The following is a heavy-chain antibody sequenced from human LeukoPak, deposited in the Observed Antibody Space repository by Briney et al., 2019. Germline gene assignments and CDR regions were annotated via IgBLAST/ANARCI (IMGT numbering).Heavy chain of an antibody. J-gene: IGHJ4*02. CDR1: GFTFSGYS. V-gene: IGHV3-21*01. CDR3: ARDRTKLD. CDR2: ISSSSYI. Sequence: GGSLRLSCAASGFTFSGYSMNWVRQAPEKGLEWVSSISSSSYIYYADSVKGRFTISRDNAKNSLYLQMNSLRAEDTAVYYCARDRTKLDWGQGTLVTVSS. D-gene: IGHD1-14*01.